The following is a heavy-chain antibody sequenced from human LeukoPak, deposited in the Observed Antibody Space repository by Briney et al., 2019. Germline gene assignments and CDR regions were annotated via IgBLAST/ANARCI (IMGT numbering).Heavy chain of an antibody. J-gene: IGHJ6*03. CDR3: ARSGYSSGWYYYYYYYMDV. D-gene: IGHD6-19*01. Sequence: ASVKVSCKASGYTFTSYYMHWVRQAPGQGLEWMGIINPSGGSTSYAQKFQGRVTMTRDTSTSTVYMELSSLRSEDTAVYYCARSGYSSGWYYYYYYYMDVWGKGTTVTISS. CDR1: GYTFTSYY. V-gene: IGHV1-46*01. CDR2: INPSGGST.